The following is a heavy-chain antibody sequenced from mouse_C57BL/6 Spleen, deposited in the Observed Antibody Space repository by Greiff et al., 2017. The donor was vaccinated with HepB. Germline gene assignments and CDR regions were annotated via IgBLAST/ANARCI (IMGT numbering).Heavy chain of an antibody. CDR2: IYPGDGDT. Sequence: VQLQQSGAELVKPGASVKISCKASGYAFSSYWMNWVKQRPGKGLEWIGQIYPGDGDTNYNGKFKGKATLTADKSSSTAYMQLSSLTSEDSAVYFCARQDGYYPYYYAMDYWGQGTSVTVSS. V-gene: IGHV1-80*01. CDR3: ARQDGYYPYYYAMDY. CDR1: GYAFSSYW. D-gene: IGHD2-3*01. J-gene: IGHJ4*01.